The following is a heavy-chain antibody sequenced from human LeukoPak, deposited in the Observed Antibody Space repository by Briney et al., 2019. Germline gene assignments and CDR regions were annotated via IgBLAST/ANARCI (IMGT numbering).Heavy chain of an antibody. V-gene: IGHV1-69*04. CDR1: GGNFNNYA. D-gene: IGHD1-26*01. Sequence: SVKVSCKASGGNFNNYAVNWVRQAPGQGLEWMGRIIPILGIANYAQKFQGRVTITADKSTSTAYMELSSLRSEDTAVYYCARGQGVGATPYFGMDVWGQGTTVTVSS. J-gene: IGHJ6*02. CDR2: IIPILGIA. CDR3: ARGQGVGATPYFGMDV.